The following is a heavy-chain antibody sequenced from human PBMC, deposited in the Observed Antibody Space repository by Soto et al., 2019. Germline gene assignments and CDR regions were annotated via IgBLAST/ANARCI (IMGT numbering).Heavy chain of an antibody. J-gene: IGHJ6*02. Sequence: QVQLVESGGGVVQPGGSLRLSCAASGFTFSGYAMHWVRQAPGKGLEWVAIIYYDGSNKFYADSVKGRFTISRDNSKNPLYLQMNSLRAEDTAVYYCARRTGSGSSGVYGMDFWGQGTTVTVSS. D-gene: IGHD3-22*01. CDR1: GFTFSGYA. V-gene: IGHV3-33*01. CDR3: ARRTGSGSSGVYGMDF. CDR2: IYYDGSNK.